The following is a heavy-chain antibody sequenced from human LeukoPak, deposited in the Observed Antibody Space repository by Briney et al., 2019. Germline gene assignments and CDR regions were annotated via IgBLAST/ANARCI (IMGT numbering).Heavy chain of an antibody. CDR1: GFTFSSFA. V-gene: IGHV3-23*01. Sequence: PGGSLRLSCAASGFTFSSFALSWVRQAPGKGLEWVSSISGSGDSTYYMESVKGRFTISRDNSENTLYLQMNSLRADDTAVYYCAKCRSLSPAAAINYWGQGILVTVSS. CDR3: AKCRSLSPAAAINY. J-gene: IGHJ4*02. CDR2: ISGSGDST. D-gene: IGHD2-2*01.